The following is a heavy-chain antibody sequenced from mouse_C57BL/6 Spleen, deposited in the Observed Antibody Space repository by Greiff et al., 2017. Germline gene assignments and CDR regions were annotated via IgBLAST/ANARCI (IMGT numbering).Heavy chain of an antibody. V-gene: IGHV1-39*01. CDR3: ARMGREYYYAMDD. J-gene: IGHJ4*01. CDR2: INPNYGTT. CDR1: GYSFTDYN. Sequence: VQLQQSGPELVKPGASVKISCKASGYSFTDYNMNWVKQSHGKSLEWIGVINPNYGTTSYNQKFKGKATLTVDKSSSPAYMQLNSLTSEDSAVYYCARMGREYYYAMDDWGQGTSVTVSS. D-gene: IGHD4-1*01.